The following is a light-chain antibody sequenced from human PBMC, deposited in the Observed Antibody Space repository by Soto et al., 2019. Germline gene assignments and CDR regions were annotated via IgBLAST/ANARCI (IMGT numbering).Light chain of an antibody. CDR3: QQYSSWPPYT. CDR1: QSISNN. Sequence: EIVMTQSPATLSVSPGERATLSCRASQSISNNLAWYQQKPGQAPRLLIYGASTRATEIPDRFSGSGSGTECTLTISSLQSEDFAIYYCQQYSSWPPYTFGQGTKLEIK. V-gene: IGKV3-15*01. CDR2: GAS. J-gene: IGKJ2*01.